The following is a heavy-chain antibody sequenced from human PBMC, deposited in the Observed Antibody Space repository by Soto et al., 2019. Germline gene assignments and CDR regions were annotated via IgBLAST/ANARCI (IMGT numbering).Heavy chain of an antibody. CDR2: IDPSDSYI. V-gene: IGHV5-10-1*01. D-gene: IGHD3-10*01. J-gene: IGHJ4*02. Sequence: GESLKVSCKTSGYTFSGHWISWVRQVPGKGLQWMGNIDPSDSYIKYNPAFRGHVTLSVEKSNSTAYLHWRSWWPSDTAINHCPRRGAAIWLGYSGRGSLVTVSS. CDR1: GYTFSGHW. CDR3: PRRGAAIWLGY.